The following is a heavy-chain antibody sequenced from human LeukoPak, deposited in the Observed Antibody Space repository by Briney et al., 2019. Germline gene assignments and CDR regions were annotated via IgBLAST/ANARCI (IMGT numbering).Heavy chain of an antibody. J-gene: IGHJ5*02. CDR2: IIPIFGIA. D-gene: IGHD6-13*01. Sequence: GASVKVSCKASGYTFTGCYMHWVRQAPGQGLEWMGRIIPIFGIANYAQKFQGRVTITADKSTSTAYMELSSLRSEDTAVYYCARAGSSSSWYEFVWFDPWGQGTLVTVSS. CDR1: GYTFTGCY. V-gene: IGHV1-69*04. CDR3: ARAGSSSSWYEFVWFDP.